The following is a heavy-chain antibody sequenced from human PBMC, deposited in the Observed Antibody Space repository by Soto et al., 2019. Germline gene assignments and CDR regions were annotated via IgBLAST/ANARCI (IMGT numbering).Heavy chain of an antibody. D-gene: IGHD3-22*01. CDR2: IYYSGST. Sequence: PSETLSLTCTVSGGSISSYYWSWIRQPPGKGLEWIGYIYYSGSTNYNPSLKRRVTISVDTSKNQFSLKLSSVTAADAAVYYCARPGDSSGYYPFDYWGQGTLVTVSS. V-gene: IGHV4-59*08. J-gene: IGHJ4*02. CDR3: ARPGDSSGYYPFDY. CDR1: GGSISSYY.